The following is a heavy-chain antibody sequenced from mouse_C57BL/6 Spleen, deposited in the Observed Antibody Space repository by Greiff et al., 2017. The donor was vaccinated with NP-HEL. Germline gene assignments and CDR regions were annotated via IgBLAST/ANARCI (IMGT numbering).Heavy chain of an antibody. J-gene: IGHJ2*01. CDR3: ARARYYFDY. V-gene: IGHV3-6*01. CDR1: GYSITSGYY. Sequence: VQLQQSGPGLVKPSQSLSLTCSVTGYSITSGYYWNWIRQFPGNKLEWMGYISYDGSNNYNPSLKNRISITRDTSKNQFFLKLNSVTTEDTATYYCARARYYFDYWGQGTTLTVSS. CDR2: ISYDGSN.